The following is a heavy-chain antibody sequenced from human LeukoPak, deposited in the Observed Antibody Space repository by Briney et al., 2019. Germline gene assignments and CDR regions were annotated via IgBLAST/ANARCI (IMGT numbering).Heavy chain of an antibody. V-gene: IGHV3-23*01. CDR3: AKSAEAAGVYYFDY. Sequence: PGGSLRLFCAASGFSFSSYGMSWVRQAPGKGLEWVSSISVSGGSTHYADSVKGRFTISRDNSKNTLYLQMKSLRADDTAVYYCAKSAEAAGVYYFDYWGQGILVTVSS. CDR1: GFSFSSYG. D-gene: IGHD6-13*01. J-gene: IGHJ4*02. CDR2: ISVSGGST.